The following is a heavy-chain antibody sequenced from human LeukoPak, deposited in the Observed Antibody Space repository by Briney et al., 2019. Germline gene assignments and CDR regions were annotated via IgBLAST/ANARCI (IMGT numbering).Heavy chain of an antibody. CDR1: GFTFSSYA. CDR3: ARPRMVGVVMATNSFDY. V-gene: IGHV3-30-3*01. CDR2: ISYDGSNK. J-gene: IGHJ4*02. D-gene: IGHD2-21*01. Sequence: PGRSLRLSCAASGFTFSSYAMHWVRQAPGKGLEWVAVISYDGSNKYYADSVKGRFTISRDNSKNTLYLQMNSLRAEDTAVYYCARPRMVGVVMATNSFDYGGQGTLVTVSS.